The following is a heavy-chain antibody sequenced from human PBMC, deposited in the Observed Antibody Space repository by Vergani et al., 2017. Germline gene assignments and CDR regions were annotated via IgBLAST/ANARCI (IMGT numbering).Heavy chain of an antibody. CDR1: GYTFTSYY. J-gene: IGHJ6*02. CDR3: ARPLTYYDILTGSFYYYCMDV. D-gene: IGHD3-9*01. CDR2: INPSGGST. V-gene: IGHV1-46*01. Sequence: QVQLVQSGAEVKKPGASVKVSCKASGYTFTSYYMHWVRQAPGQGLEWMGIINPSGGSTSYAQKFQGRVTMTRDTSTSTVYMELSSLRSEDTAVYYCARPLTYYDILTGSFYYYCMDVWGQGTTGTVSS.